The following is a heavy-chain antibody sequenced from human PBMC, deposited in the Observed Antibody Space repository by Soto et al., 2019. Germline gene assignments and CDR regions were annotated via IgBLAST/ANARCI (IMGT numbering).Heavy chain of an antibody. J-gene: IGHJ6*03. CDR1: GFTFSSYA. CDR2: ISSNGGST. CDR3: ARDLVESVSLYNWNYLYYYYMDV. Sequence: GGSLRLSCAASGFTFSSYAMHWVRQAPGKGLEYVSAISSNGGSTYYANSVKGRFTISRDNSKNTLYLQMGSLRAEDMAVYYCARDLVESVSLYNWNYLYYYYMDVWGKGTTVTVSS. V-gene: IGHV3-64*01. D-gene: IGHD1-7*01.